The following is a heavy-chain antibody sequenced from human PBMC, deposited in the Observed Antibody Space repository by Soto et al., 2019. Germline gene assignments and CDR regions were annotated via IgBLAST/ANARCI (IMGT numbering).Heavy chain of an antibody. CDR2: IYYSGST. CDR3: ARDAGPNYDFWSGSKYYYYGMDV. J-gene: IGHJ6*02. CDR1: GGSISSGGYY. D-gene: IGHD3-3*01. Sequence: SETLSLTCTVSGGSISSGGYYWSWIRQHPGKGLEWIGYIYYSGSTYYNPSLKSRVTISVDTSKNQFSLKLSSVTAADTAVYYCARDAGPNYDFWSGSKYYYYGMDVWAQRTTVTVSS. V-gene: IGHV4-31*03.